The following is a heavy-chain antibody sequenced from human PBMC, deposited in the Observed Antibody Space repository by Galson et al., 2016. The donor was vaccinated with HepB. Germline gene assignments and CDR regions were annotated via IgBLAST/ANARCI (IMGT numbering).Heavy chain of an antibody. V-gene: IGHV1-18*01. D-gene: IGHD6-13*01. CDR1: GYTFMSYG. J-gene: IGHJ6*02. Sequence: SVKVSCKASGYTFMSYGITWVRQAPGQGLEWMGWINANNGNTNYAQNLQGRVTMTTDTSTNTAYMELRSLRSDDTAVYYCARATVGDSSSWYDWSRRFYGVDVWGQGTTVTVSS. CDR3: ARATVGDSSSWYDWSRRFYGVDV. CDR2: INANNGNT.